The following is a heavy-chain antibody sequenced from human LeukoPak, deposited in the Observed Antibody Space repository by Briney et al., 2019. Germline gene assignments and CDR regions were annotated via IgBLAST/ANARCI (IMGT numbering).Heavy chain of an antibody. J-gene: IGHJ4*02. D-gene: IGHD6-19*01. CDR1: GGSMSSYY. Sequence: PSETLSLTCTVSGGSMSSYYWSWIRQPPGKGQEWIGYIYYSGSTNYNPSLKSRVTISLDTSKNQFSLKLSSVTAADTAVYYCARPLYSSGWYALDYWGQGTLVTVSS. V-gene: IGHV4-59*01. CDR3: ARPLYSSGWYALDY. CDR2: IYYSGST.